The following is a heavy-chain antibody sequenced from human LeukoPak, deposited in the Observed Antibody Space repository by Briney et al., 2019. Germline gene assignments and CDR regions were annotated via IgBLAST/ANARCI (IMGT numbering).Heavy chain of an antibody. CDR1: GFTFSSYA. CDR3: ARQSGYYYGYYYYYMDV. CDR2: IRGSGGST. J-gene: IGHJ6*03. D-gene: IGHD3-22*01. V-gene: IGHV3-23*01. Sequence: GGSLRLSCAASGFTFSSYAMSWVRQAPGKGLEWVSAIRGSGGSTNYGDSVKGRFTISRDNAKNSLYLQMNSLRAEDTAVYYCARQSGYYYGYYYYYMDVWGKGTTVTVSS.